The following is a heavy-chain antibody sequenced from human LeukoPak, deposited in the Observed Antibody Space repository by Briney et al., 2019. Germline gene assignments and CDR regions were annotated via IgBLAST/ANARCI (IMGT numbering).Heavy chain of an antibody. J-gene: IGHJ5*02. CDR1: GLSFGDSG. D-gene: IGHD3-22*01. V-gene: IGHV3-33*08. Sequence: PGGSLRLSCAASGLSFGDSGMHWVRQAPGKGLEWVAVIWYDGSNKYYADSVKGRFTISRDNSKNTLYLQMNSLRAEDTAVYYCARDRTYYYDSSGYYYGPRWFDPWGQGTLVTVSS. CDR3: ARDRTYYYDSSGYYYGPRWFDP. CDR2: IWYDGSNK.